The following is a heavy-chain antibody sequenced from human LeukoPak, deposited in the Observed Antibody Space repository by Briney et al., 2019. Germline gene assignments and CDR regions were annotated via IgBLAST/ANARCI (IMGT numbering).Heavy chain of an antibody. J-gene: IGHJ4*02. V-gene: IGHV1-18*01. D-gene: IGHD2-2*01. CDR2: ISAYNGNT. CDR3: AREFAYCSSTSCHFDC. Sequence: ASVKVSCKASGYTFTSYGINWVRQAPGQGLEWMGWISAYNGNTNYAQKLQGRVTMTTDTSTSTAYMELRSLRSDDTAVYYCAREFAYCSSTSCHFDCWGQGTLVTVSS. CDR1: GYTFTSYG.